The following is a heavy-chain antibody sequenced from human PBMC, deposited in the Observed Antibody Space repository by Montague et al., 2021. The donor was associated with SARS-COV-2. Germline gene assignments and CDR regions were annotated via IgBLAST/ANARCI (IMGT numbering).Heavy chain of an antibody. CDR2: IYYSGST. J-gene: IGHJ4*02. D-gene: IGHD1-26*01. V-gene: IGHV4-59*01. CDR1: GGSISSYY. CDR3: ARYGSGKYHADYSGSYHLDY. Sequence: SETLSLTCTVSGGSISSYYWGWIRQPPGKGLEWIGYIYYSGSTNYNPSLKSRVTISVDTSKNQFSLKLSSVTAADTAVYYCARYGSGKYHADYSGSYHLDYWGQRTLVTVSS.